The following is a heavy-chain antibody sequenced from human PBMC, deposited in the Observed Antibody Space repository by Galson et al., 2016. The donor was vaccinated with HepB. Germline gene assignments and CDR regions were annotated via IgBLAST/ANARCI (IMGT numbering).Heavy chain of an antibody. Sequence: SVKVSCKASGGSLRNYGLSWLRQAPGQGLEWMGRLIPVLSMSNYTQKFQGRVTITADRSTNIGYMELSSLRSEDTAVYYCARDLDNDLDPWGQGTLVTVSS. CDR3: ARDLDNDLDP. D-gene: IGHD1-1*01. CDR2: LIPVLSMS. CDR1: GGSLRNYG. J-gene: IGHJ5*02. V-gene: IGHV1-69*04.